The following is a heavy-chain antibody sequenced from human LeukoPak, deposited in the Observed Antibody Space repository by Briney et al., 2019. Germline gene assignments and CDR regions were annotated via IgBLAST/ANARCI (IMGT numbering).Heavy chain of an antibody. CDR3: AFSKDGGNSASDY. D-gene: IGHD4-23*01. CDR2: ISWNSGSI. Sequence: SLRLSCAASGFTFDDYAMHWVRQAPGKGLEWVSGISWNSGSIGYADSVKGRFTISGDNAKNSLYLQMNSLRAEDTAVYYCAFSKDGGNSASDYWGQGTLVTVSS. CDR1: GFTFDDYA. V-gene: IGHV3-9*01. J-gene: IGHJ4*02.